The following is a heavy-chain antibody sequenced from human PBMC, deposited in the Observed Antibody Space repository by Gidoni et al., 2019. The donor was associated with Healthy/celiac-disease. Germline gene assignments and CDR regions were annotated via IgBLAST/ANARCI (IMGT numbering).Heavy chain of an antibody. CDR1: GFPVSSNY. J-gene: IGHJ6*02. V-gene: IGHV3-53*04. D-gene: IGHD5-18*01. CDR3: AGPKWGYGYYYYGMDV. Sequence: EVQLVASGGGLVQPVGSLLLSCDASGFPVSSNYMSWVRQAPGKGLEWVAVIYSGGSTYYADSVKGRFTISRHNSKNTRYLQMNSLRAEDTAVYYCAGPKWGYGYYYYGMDVGGQGTTVTVSS. CDR2: IYSGGST.